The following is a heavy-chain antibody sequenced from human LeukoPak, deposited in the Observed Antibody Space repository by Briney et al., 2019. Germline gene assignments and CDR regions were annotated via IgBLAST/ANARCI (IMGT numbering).Heavy chain of an antibody. CDR1: GGSISSYY. CDR2: IYTSGST. V-gene: IGHV4-4*07. Sequence: NPSETLSLTCTVSGGSISSYYWSWIRQPAGKGLEWIGRIYTSGSTNYNPSLKSRVTMSVDTSKNQFSLKLSSVTAADTAVCYCASLTVAGSFDYWGQGTLVTVSS. D-gene: IGHD6-19*01. CDR3: ASLTVAGSFDY. J-gene: IGHJ4*02.